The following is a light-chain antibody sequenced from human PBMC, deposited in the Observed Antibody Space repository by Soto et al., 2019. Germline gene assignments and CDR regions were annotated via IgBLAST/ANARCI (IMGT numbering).Light chain of an antibody. CDR2: GAS. Sequence: EIVLTQSPGTLSLSPGERATLSCRASQTVSSSYLAWYQQKPGQAPRLLIYGASTRATGIPGRFSGSASGTAFTLTIGRLEPEDFAVYYCQQYGPSPMYTFGQGTNLEIK. J-gene: IGKJ2*01. V-gene: IGKV3-20*01. CDR3: QQYGPSPMYT. CDR1: QTVSSSY.